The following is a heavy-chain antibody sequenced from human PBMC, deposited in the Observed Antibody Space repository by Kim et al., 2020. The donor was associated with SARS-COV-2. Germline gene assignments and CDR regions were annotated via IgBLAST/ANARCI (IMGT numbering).Heavy chain of an antibody. CDR3: AVGSITIFGEELYFDY. CDR2: IYYSGST. D-gene: IGHD3-3*01. Sequence: SETLSLTCTVSGGSISSSSYYWGWIRQPPGKGLEWIGSIYYSGSTYYNPSLKSRVTISVDTSKNQFSLKLSSVTAADTAVYYCAVGSITIFGEELYFDYWGQGTLVTVSS. CDR1: GGSISSSSYY. J-gene: IGHJ4*02. V-gene: IGHV4-39*01.